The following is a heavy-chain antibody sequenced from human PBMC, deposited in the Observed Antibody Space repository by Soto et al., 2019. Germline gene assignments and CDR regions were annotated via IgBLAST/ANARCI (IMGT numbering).Heavy chain of an antibody. CDR1: GGSISSGDYY. CDR3: ARYEYYDILSNWFDP. D-gene: IGHD3-9*01. J-gene: IGHJ5*02. Sequence: SETLSLTCTVSGGSISSGDYYWSWIRQPPGKGLEWIGYIYYSGSTNYNPSLKSRVTISVDTSKNQFSLKLSSVTAADTAVYYCARYEYYDILSNWFDPWGQGTLVTVSS. CDR2: IYYSGST. V-gene: IGHV4-61*08.